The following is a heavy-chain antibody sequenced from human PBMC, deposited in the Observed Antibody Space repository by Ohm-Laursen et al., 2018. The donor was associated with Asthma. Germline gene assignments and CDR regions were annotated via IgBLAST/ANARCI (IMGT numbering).Heavy chain of an antibody. CDR1: GASFSTYY. J-gene: IGHJ5*02. D-gene: IGHD3-3*01. V-gene: IGHV4-4*08. CDR3: ARDAGDFWSGYSS. CDR2: IYSTGST. Sequence: SDTLSLTCTLSGASFSTYYWGWIRQPPGKGLEWIGYIYSTGSTNYNPSLESRVTISIDTSTNQFSLKLSSVTAADTAVYYCARDAGDFWSGYSSWGQGTLVTVSS.